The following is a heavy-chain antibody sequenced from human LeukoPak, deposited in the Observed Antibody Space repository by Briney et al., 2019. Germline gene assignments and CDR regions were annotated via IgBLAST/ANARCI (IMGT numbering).Heavy chain of an antibody. Sequence: ASVKVSCKASGYTFTRYYMHGVRQAPGQGREWMGIINPSGGSTSYAQKFQGRVTMTRDTSTSTVYMELSSLRSEDTAVYYCARDYDSSGYYDYWGQGTLVTVCS. CDR1: GYTFTRYY. D-gene: IGHD3-22*01. J-gene: IGHJ4*02. CDR2: INPSGGST. V-gene: IGHV1-46*01. CDR3: ARDYDSSGYYDY.